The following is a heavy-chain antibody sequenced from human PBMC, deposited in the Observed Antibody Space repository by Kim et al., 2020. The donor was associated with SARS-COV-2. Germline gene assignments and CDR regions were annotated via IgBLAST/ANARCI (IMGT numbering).Heavy chain of an antibody. CDR2: IDPSDSYT. D-gene: IGHD3-22*01. J-gene: IGHJ3*02. V-gene: IGHV5-10-1*01. CDR3: ARQAYYYDSSGYYPSAFDI. Sequence: GESLKISCKGSGYSFTSYWISWVRQMPGKGLEWMGRIDPSDSYTNYSPSFQGHVTISADKSISTAYLQWSSLKASDTAMYYCARQAYYYDSSGYYPSAFDIWGQGTMVTVSS. CDR1: GYSFTSYW.